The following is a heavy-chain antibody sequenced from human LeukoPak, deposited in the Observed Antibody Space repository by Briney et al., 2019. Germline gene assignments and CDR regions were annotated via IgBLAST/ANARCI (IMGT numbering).Heavy chain of an antibody. V-gene: IGHV3-23*01. Sequence: GGSLRLSCAASGFTFSSYAMSWVRQAPGKGLEWVSAISGSGGSTYYADSVKGQFTISRDNSKNTLYLQMNSLRAEDTAVYYCAKDFIGYCSSTSCYWHAFDIWGQGTMVTVSS. CDR1: GFTFSSYA. CDR3: AKDFIGYCSSTSCYWHAFDI. D-gene: IGHD2-2*01. J-gene: IGHJ3*02. CDR2: ISGSGGST.